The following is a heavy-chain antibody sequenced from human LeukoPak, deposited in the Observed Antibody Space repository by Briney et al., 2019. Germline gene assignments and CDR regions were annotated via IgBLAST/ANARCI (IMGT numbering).Heavy chain of an antibody. Sequence: PSETLSLTCTVSGGSISSYYWSWIRQPPGKGLEWIGYIYYSGSTNYNPSLKSRVTISVDTSKNQFSLKLSSVTAADTAVYYCARLGATTFIDYWGQGTLVTVSS. CDR1: GGSISSYY. V-gene: IGHV4-59*01. J-gene: IGHJ4*02. CDR2: IYYSGST. D-gene: IGHD1-26*01. CDR3: ARLGATTFIDY.